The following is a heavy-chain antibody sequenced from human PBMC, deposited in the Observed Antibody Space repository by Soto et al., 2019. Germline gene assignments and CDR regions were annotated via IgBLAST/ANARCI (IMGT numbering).Heavy chain of an antibody. CDR1: GGSISSYY. D-gene: IGHD6-13*01. V-gene: IGHV4-59*01. Sequence: SETLSLTCTVSGGSISSYYWSWIRQPPGKGLEWIGYIYYSGSTNYNPSLKSRVTISVDTSKNQFSLKLSSVTAADTAVFYCARVFSDSSSFFDPWGQGTLVTVSS. J-gene: IGHJ5*02. CDR3: ARVFSDSSSFFDP. CDR2: IYYSGST.